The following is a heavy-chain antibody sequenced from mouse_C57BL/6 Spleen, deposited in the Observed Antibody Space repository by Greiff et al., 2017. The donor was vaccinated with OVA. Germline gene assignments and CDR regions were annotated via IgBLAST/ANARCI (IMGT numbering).Heavy chain of an antibody. D-gene: IGHD1-1*01. CDR2: IHPNSGST. V-gene: IGHV1-64*01. CDR3: ARWITTVSYWYFDV. Sequence: QVQLQQPGAELVKPGASVKLSCKASGYTFTSYWMHWVKQRPGQGLEWIGMIHPNSGSTKYNEKFKSKATLTVDKSSSTAYMQLSSLTSEDSAFYYCARWITTVSYWYFDVWGTGTTVTVSS. J-gene: IGHJ1*03. CDR1: GYTFTSYW.